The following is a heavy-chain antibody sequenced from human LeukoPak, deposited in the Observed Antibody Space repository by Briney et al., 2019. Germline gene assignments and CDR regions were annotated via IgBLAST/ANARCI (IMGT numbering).Heavy chain of an antibody. Sequence: QPGGSLRLSCAASGFTFSSYWMSWVRQAPGKGLEWVANIKQDGSEKYYVDSVKGRFTISRDNAKDSPYLQMNSLRAEDTAVYYCARYIVVVPAARAGWFDPWGQGTLVTVSS. CDR1: GFTFSSYW. CDR3: ARYIVVVPAARAGWFDP. V-gene: IGHV3-7*01. CDR2: IKQDGSEK. J-gene: IGHJ5*02. D-gene: IGHD2-2*01.